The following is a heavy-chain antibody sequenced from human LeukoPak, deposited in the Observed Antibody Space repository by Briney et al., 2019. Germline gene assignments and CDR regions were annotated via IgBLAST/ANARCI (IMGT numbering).Heavy chain of an antibody. V-gene: IGHV4-4*09. J-gene: IGHJ6*03. CDR2: IYTSGST. D-gene: IGHD4-17*01. CDR1: GGSISSYY. Sequence: SETLSLTCTVSGGSISSYYWSWIRQPPGKGLEWIGYIYTSGSTDYNPSLKSRVTISVDTSKNQFSLMLSSVTAADTAVYYCARLANTVSPRNQYYYYYYMDVWGKGTTVTVSS. CDR3: ARLANTVSPRNQYYYYYYMDV.